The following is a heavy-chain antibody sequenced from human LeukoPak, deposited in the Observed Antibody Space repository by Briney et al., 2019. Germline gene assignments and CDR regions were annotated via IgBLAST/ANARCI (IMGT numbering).Heavy chain of an antibody. CDR1: GGSISGYY. V-gene: IGHV4-59*01. D-gene: IGHD3-22*01. CDR3: ASYSYYYDSSGYFDY. J-gene: IGHJ4*02. Sequence: SETLSLTCTVSGGSISGYYWSWIRQPPGKGLEWIGYIYYSGSTNYNPSLKSRVTISVDTSKNQFSLKLSSVTAADTAVYYCASYSYYYDSSGYFDYWGQGTLSPSPQ. CDR2: IYYSGST.